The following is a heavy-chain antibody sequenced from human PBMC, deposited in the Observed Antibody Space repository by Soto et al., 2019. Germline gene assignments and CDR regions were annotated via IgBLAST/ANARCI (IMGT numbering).Heavy chain of an antibody. J-gene: IGHJ4*02. CDR3: AREKTTAGDFDY. V-gene: IGHV4-31*03. CDR1: GGSISSGGYY. D-gene: IGHD4-17*01. CDR2: IYYSGST. Sequence: PSETLSLTCTVSGGSISSGGYYWSWIRQHPWKGLEWIGYIYYSGSTYYNPSLKSRVTISVDTSKNQFSLKLSSVTAADTAVYYCAREKTTAGDFDYWGQGXLVTVYS.